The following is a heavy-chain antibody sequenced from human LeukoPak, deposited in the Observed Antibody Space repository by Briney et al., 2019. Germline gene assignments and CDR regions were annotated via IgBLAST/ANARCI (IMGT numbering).Heavy chain of an antibody. CDR2: IYYSGST. CDR1: GVSIGRRSYY. J-gene: IGHJ1*01. Sequence: PSETLFLTCPVSGVSIGRRSYYWGWIRQPPGKGLEWIGSIYYSGSTNYTPSLKSRVTISVDTSKNQFSLKLSSVTAADTAVYYCARAEQWRALYFQHWGQGTLVTVSS. D-gene: IGHD6-19*01. V-gene: IGHV4-39*07. CDR3: ARAEQWRALYFQH.